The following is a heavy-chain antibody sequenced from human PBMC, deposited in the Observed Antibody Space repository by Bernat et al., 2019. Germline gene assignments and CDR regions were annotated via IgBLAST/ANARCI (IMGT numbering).Heavy chain of an antibody. Sequence: EVQLLESGGGLVQAGGSLRLSCAASGFTFSSFAMSWVRQAPGKGLEWVSAISDNGAGTYYADSVKDRFTISRDNSKNTLSLQMNTLRAEDTAVYYCAKRWGERLSTFDFWGQGTMVTVSS. D-gene: IGHD1-1*01. V-gene: IGHV3-23*01. CDR1: GFTFSSFA. CDR3: AKRWGERLSTFDF. CDR2: ISDNGAGT. J-gene: IGHJ3*01.